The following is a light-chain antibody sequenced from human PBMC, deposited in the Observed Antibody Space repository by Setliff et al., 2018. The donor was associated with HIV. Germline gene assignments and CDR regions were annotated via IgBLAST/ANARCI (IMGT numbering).Light chain of an antibody. CDR2: EVS. CDR1: SSDVGGYNY. V-gene: IGLV2-8*01. CDR3: ASYGGSNNFV. Sequence: SVLTQPPSASGSPGQSVTISCTGTSSDVGGYNYVSWYQQYPGKAPKLMIFEVSKRPSGVPDRFAGSKSGNTASLTVSRLQDDDEGDYFCASYGGSNNFVFGTGTKVTVL. J-gene: IGLJ1*01.